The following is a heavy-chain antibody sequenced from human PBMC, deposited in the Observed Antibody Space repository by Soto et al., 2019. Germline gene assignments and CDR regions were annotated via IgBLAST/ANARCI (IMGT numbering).Heavy chain of an antibody. Sequence: QVQLVQSGAEVKKPGSSVKVSCKASGGTFSSYAISWVRQAPGQGLEWMGGIIPIFGTANYAQKFQGRVTITDDKPTSTAYVELSSLRSEDTAVYYCARACSGGSCYSGIRNYYYGMDVWGQGTTVTVSS. CDR3: ARACSGGSCYSGIRNYYYGMDV. CDR1: GGTFSSYA. CDR2: IIPIFGTA. D-gene: IGHD2-15*01. J-gene: IGHJ6*02. V-gene: IGHV1-69*06.